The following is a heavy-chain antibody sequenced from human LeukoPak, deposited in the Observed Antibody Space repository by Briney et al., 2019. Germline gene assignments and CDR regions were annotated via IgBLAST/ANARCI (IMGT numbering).Heavy chain of an antibody. CDR1: GGTFSSYE. Sequence: SVKVSCKASGGTFSSYEISWVRQAPGQGLEWMGGIIPMFGTAKYAQKFQGRVTITADKSTSTAYMELSSLRSEDTAVYYCASGTTDIVVVPATLRNYYFHYWGQGTLVTVSS. V-gene: IGHV1-69*06. J-gene: IGHJ4*02. D-gene: IGHD2-2*01. CDR3: ASGTTDIVVVPATLRNYYFHY. CDR2: IIPMFGTA.